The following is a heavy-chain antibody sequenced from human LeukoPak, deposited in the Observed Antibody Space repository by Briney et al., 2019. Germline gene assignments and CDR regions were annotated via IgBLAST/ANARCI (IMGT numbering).Heavy chain of an antibody. CDR3: ARDVNGIGWFGELLSRFDY. CDR1: GYTFTSYG. Sequence: ASVTVSCKASGYTFTSYGISWVRQAPGQGLEWMGWISAYNGNTNYEQKLQGRVTMTTDTSTSTAYMELRSLRSDDTAVYYCARDVNGIGWFGELLSRFDYWGQGTLVTVSS. CDR2: ISAYNGNT. D-gene: IGHD3-10*01. V-gene: IGHV1-18*01. J-gene: IGHJ4*02.